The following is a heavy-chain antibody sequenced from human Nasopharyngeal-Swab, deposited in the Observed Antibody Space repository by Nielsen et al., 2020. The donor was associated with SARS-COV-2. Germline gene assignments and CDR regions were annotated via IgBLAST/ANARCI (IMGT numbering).Heavy chain of an antibody. D-gene: IGHD3-10*01. V-gene: IGHV3-33*01. J-gene: IGHJ5*02. CDR1: GFTFSSYG. CDR2: IWYDGSNK. CDR3: ARDRTMVRGEFMIDP. Sequence: SLKISCAASGFTFSSYGMHWVRQAPGKGLEWVAVIWYDGSNKYYADSVKGRFTISRDNSKNTLYLQMNSLRAEDTAVYYCARDRTMVRGEFMIDPWGQGTLVTVSS.